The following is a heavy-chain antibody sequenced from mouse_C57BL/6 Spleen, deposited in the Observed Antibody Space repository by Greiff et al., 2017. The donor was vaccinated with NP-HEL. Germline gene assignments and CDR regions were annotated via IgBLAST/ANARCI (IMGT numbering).Heavy chain of an antibody. CDR3: ASRGYGYQDFDY. CDR1: GYTFTSYW. D-gene: IGHD2-2*01. CDR2: IDPSDSYT. V-gene: IGHV1-69*01. J-gene: IGHJ2*01. Sequence: QVQLQQPGAELVMPGASVKLSCKASGYTFTSYWMHWVKQRPGQGLEWIGEIDPSDSYTNYNQKFKGKSTLTVDKSSSTAYMQLSSLTSEDSAVYYCASRGYGYQDFDYWGQGTTLTVSS.